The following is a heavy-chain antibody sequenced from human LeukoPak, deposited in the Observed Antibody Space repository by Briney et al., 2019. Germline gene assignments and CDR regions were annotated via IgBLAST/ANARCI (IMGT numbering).Heavy chain of an antibody. V-gene: IGHV3-48*04. CDR2: ITSNSGII. D-gene: IGHD3-10*01. CDR3: ARDSAKLRGVGITYFDS. Sequence: QAGGSLRLSCEASGFTFSSYGMNWVRQAPGKGLEWISYITSNSGIIHYADSVKGRFTISRDNAKNSLYLQMNSLRAEDTAVYYCARDSAKLRGVGITYFDSWGQGTLAIVSS. CDR1: GFTFSSYG. J-gene: IGHJ4*02.